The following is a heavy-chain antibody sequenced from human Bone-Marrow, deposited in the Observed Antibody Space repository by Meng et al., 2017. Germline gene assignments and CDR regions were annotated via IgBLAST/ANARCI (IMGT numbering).Heavy chain of an antibody. V-gene: IGHV3-7*03. CDR2: INQDGSET. D-gene: IGHD3-22*01. CDR3: AKDLRLYYYDSSGYYRRGEYYFDY. J-gene: IGHJ4*02. CDR1: GLSFSNCW. Sequence: GESLKISCAAAGLSFSNCWMSWVRQAPGKGLEWVAYINQDGSETYYADSVKGRFTISRDNSKNTLYLQMNSLRAEDTAVYYCAKDLRLYYYDSSGYYRRGEYYFDYWGQGTLVTVSS.